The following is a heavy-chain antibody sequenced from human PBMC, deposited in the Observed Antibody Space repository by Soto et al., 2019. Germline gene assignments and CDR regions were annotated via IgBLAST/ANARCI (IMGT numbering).Heavy chain of an antibody. J-gene: IGHJ6*02. CDR1: GDSIRSSSY. V-gene: IGHV4-39*01. CDR2: IYSTGNT. D-gene: IGHD2-2*01. Sequence: SETLSLTCTVSGDSIRSSSYWGWIRQPPGKGLEWIGSIYSTGNTYYNPSLNSQVTISVDTSKNQFSLNVISVTAADTAVYYCAKLAGYCSGNSCHGDYAMDVWGQGTTVTVSS. CDR3: AKLAGYCSGNSCHGDYAMDV.